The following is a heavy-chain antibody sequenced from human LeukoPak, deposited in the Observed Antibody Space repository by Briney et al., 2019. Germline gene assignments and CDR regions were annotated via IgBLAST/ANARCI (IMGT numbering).Heavy chain of an antibody. CDR1: GFTFSSYS. CDR2: ILFDGSNQ. V-gene: IGHV3-30*04. CDR3: ANGPHYNILTGFYKVRSHLDY. D-gene: IGHD3-9*01. Sequence: GRSLRLSCAASGFTFSSYSMHWVRQAPGKGLEWVTVILFDGSNQYYADSVKGRFTISKDNIKNTLYLQMNSLRAEDTAMYYCANGPHYNILTGFYKVRSHLDYWGQGTLVTVSS. J-gene: IGHJ4*02.